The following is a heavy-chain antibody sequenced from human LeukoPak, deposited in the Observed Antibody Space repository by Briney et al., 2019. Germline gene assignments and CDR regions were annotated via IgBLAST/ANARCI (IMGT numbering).Heavy chain of an antibody. D-gene: IGHD6-13*01. CDR1: GFPFSGSG. V-gene: IGHV3-30*02. Sequence: PGGSLRLSCAASGFPFSGSGIHWVRQAPGKGLEWVAIVWYDGSNQYYADSVKGRFTISRDNSKNTLYLQMNSLRAEDTAVYYCARDPVAAAQRGYFDFWGQGTLVTVSS. CDR2: VWYDGSNQ. J-gene: IGHJ4*02. CDR3: ARDPVAAAQRGYFDF.